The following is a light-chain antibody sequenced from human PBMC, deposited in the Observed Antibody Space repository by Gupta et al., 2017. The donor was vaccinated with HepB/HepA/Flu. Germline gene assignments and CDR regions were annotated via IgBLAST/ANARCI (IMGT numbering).Light chain of an antibody. Sequence: DIVLTQSPLSLPVTPGEPASITCTSSQSLLHSNGYNYLDWFLQKPGQSPQLLIYLGSNRASGVPDRFSGSGSDTYFTLKISIMDAEDVGVYYCMQSVQVPRTFGQGTKVEIK. J-gene: IGKJ1*01. V-gene: IGKV2-28*01. CDR3: MQSVQVPRT. CDR2: LGS. CDR1: QSLLHSNGYNY.